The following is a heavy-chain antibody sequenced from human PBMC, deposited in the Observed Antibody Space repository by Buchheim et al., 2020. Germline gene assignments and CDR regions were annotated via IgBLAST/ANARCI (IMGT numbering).Heavy chain of an antibody. V-gene: IGHV4-30-4*01. CDR1: GGSISSGDYY. Sequence: QVQLQESGPGLVKPSQTLSLTCTVSGGSISSGDYYWSWIRQPPGKGLEWIGYIYYSGSTYYKPSLKSRVTISVDTSKNQFSLKLSSVTAADTAVYYCARDIGSGSYWGTYYYYYGMDVWGQGTT. CDR3: ARDIGSGSYWGTYYYYYGMDV. D-gene: IGHD3-10*01. J-gene: IGHJ6*02. CDR2: IYYSGST.